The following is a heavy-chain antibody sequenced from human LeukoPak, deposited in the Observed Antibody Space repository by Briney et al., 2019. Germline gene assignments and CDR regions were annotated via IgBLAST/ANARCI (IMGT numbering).Heavy chain of an antibody. CDR3: ARYCTSTSCADSSYYGMDV. J-gene: IGHJ6*02. D-gene: IGHD2-2*01. CDR1: GFTFGDYA. Sequence: GGSLRLSCTASGFTFGDYAMSWVRQAPGKGLEWVSAISGSGGSTYYADSVKGRFTISRDNSKNTLYLQMTSLRAEDSAVYYCARYCTSTSCADSSYYGMDVWGQGTTVTVSS. CDR2: ISGSGGST. V-gene: IGHV3-23*01.